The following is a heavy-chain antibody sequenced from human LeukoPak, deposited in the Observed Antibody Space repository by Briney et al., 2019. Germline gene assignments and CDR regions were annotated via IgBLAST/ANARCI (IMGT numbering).Heavy chain of an antibody. Sequence: SETLSLTCTVSGGSISGSSYYWGWIRQSPGKGLEWIGTMSNSGSTYYNPSLKSRVTISGDTAKNQFSLKLSSVTAADTAVYYCARRSQAAAGRGIDYWGQGTLVTVSS. CDR3: ARRSQAAAGRGIDY. CDR1: GGSISGSSYY. CDR2: MSNSGST. D-gene: IGHD6-13*01. J-gene: IGHJ4*02. V-gene: IGHV4-39*01.